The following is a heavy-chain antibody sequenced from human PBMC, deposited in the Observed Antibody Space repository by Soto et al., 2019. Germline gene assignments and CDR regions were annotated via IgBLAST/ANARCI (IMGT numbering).Heavy chain of an antibody. D-gene: IGHD1-1*01. J-gene: IGHJ5*02. Sequence: SETLSLTCAVYGGSFSGYCWSWIRQPPGKGLEWIGEINHSGSTNYNPSLKSRVTISVDTSKNQFSLKLSSVTAADTAVYYCARNWYEWWFDPWGQGTLVTVSS. CDR2: INHSGST. CDR3: ARNWYEWWFDP. V-gene: IGHV4-34*01. CDR1: GGSFSGYC.